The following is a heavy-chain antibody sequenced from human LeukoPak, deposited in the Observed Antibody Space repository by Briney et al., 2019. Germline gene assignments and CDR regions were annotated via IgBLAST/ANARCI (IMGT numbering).Heavy chain of an antibody. D-gene: IGHD3-22*01. J-gene: IGHJ4*02. CDR1: GYTFTGYY. Sequence: ASVRVSCKASGYTFTGYYLHWMRQAPGQGLEWMGWISAYNGNTNYAQKLQGRVTMTTDTSTSTAYMELRSPRSDDTAVYYCAIYDSSGYLDYWGQGTLVTVSS. V-gene: IGHV1-18*04. CDR3: AIYDSSGYLDY. CDR2: ISAYNGNT.